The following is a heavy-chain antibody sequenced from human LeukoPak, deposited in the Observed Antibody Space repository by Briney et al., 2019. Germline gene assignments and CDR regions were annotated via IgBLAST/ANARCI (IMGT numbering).Heavy chain of an antibody. D-gene: IGHD4-11*01. J-gene: IGHJ6*02. CDR3: ATHSNYPRTATKLYYGMDV. V-gene: IGHV4-34*01. Sequence: SETLSLTCAVYGGSFSGYYWSWIRQPPGKGLEWIGSIYYSGSTYYNPSLKSRVTISVDTSKNQFSLKLSSVTAADTAVYYCATHSNYPRTATKLYYGMDVWGQGTTVTVSS. CDR2: IYYSGST. CDR1: GGSFSGYY.